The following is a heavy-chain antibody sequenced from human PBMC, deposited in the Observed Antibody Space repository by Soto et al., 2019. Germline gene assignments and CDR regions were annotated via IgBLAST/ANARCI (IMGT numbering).Heavy chain of an antibody. CDR1: GGSISSGGYY. CDR3: AREGRDGYNLIDY. V-gene: IGHV4-31*03. CDR2: IYYSGST. D-gene: IGHD5-12*01. Sequence: TLSLTCTVSGGSISSGGYYWSWIRQHPGKGLEWIGYIYYSGSTYYNPSLKSRVTISVDTSKNQFSLKLSSVTAADTAVYYCAREGRDGYNLIDYWGQGTLVTVSS. J-gene: IGHJ4*02.